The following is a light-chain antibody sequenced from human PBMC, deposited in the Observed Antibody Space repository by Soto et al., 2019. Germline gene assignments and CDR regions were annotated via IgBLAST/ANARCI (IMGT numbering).Light chain of an antibody. Sequence: IVLTQSPATLSLSPGEEATLSCRASLSVNTFLAWYQQKPGQAPRLLIYDASNRATGIPPRFSGSGSGTAFPPPISGLELEDFVFYYCQQRSNWGITFGQGTRLEMK. CDR1: LSVNTF. CDR2: DAS. V-gene: IGKV3-11*01. J-gene: IGKJ5*01. CDR3: QQRSNWGIT.